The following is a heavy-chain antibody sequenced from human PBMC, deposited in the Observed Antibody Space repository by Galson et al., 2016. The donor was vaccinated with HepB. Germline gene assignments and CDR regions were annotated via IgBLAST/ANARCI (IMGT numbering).Heavy chain of an antibody. CDR2: IYYGGTT. Sequence: SETLSLTCTVSGGSMISYYWSWIRQPPGKGLEWIGYIYYGGTTNYNPSLKSRVIISVDTLKNQFSLKLSSVAAADTAVYYCARQYKWNRRAPFDIWGQGTMVTVPS. D-gene: IGHD1-20*01. V-gene: IGHV4-59*08. CDR1: GGSMISYY. CDR3: ARQYKWNRRAPFDI. J-gene: IGHJ3*02.